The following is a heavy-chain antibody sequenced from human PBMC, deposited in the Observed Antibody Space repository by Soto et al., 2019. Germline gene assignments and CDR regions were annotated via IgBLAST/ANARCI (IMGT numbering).Heavy chain of an antibody. D-gene: IGHD3-10*01. CDR2: FDPEDGET. J-gene: IGHJ3*02. CDR3: SLWSGGDKGESRAFDI. Sequence: GASVKVSCKVSGYTLTELSMHWVRQAPGKGLEWMGGFDPEDGETIYAQKFQGRVTMTEDTSTDTAYMELSSLRSEDTAVYYCSLWSGGDKGESRAFDIWGQGTMVTVSS. V-gene: IGHV1-24*01. CDR1: GYTLTELS.